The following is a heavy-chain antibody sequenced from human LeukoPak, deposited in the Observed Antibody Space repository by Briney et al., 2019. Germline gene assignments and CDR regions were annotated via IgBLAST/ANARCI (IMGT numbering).Heavy chain of an antibody. D-gene: IGHD1-26*01. CDR3: ARGVYKNSGSTVPEDY. CDR1: GYTFTSYD. J-gene: IGHJ4*02. Sequence: GASVKVSCKASGYTFTSYDINWVRQATGQGLEWMGWMNPNSGNTGYAQKFQGRVTMTRNTSISTAYMELSSLRSEDTAVYYCARGVYKNSGSTVPEDYWGQGTLVTVSS. V-gene: IGHV1-8*01. CDR2: MNPNSGNT.